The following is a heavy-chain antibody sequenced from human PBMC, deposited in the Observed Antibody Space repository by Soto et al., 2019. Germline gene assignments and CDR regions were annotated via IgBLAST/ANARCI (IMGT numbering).Heavy chain of an antibody. V-gene: IGHV3-48*02. CDR2: ISSSSSTI. J-gene: IGHJ6*02. D-gene: IGHD2-2*02. Sequence: RGSLRLSCAASGFTFSSYSMNWVRQAPGKGLEWVSYISSSSSTIYYADSVKGRFTISRDNAKNSLYLQMNSLRDGDTAVYYCTRDQCSSTSCYTYYYYYGMDVWGQGTTVTVSS. CDR1: GFTFSSYS. CDR3: TRDQCSSTSCYTYYYYYGMDV.